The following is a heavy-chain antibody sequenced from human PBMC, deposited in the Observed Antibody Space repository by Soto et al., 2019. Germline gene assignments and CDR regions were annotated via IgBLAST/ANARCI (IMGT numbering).Heavy chain of an antibody. J-gene: IGHJ4*02. CDR1: GGSISSYY. V-gene: IGHV4-59*01. CDR3: ARGKGGSYSSGPVYYFDD. D-gene: IGHD1-26*01. CDR2: IYYSGST. Sequence: PSETLSLTCTVSGGSISSYYWSWIRQPPGKGLEWIGYIYYSGSTNYNPSLKSRVTISVDTSKNQFSLKLSSVTAADTAVYYCARGKGGSYSSGPVYYFDDWGQGTLVTVYS.